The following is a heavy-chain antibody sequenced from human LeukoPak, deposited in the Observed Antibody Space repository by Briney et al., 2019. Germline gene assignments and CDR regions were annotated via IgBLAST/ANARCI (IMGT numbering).Heavy chain of an antibody. D-gene: IGHD1-26*01. CDR3: ARSLDSGGYYSAFDF. J-gene: IGHJ3*01. V-gene: IGHV3-74*01. Sequence: PGGSLRLSCAASGFTFSSYWMHWVRQAPGKGLVWVSRINSDGNNTPYADSVKGRFTISRDNAKNTLYLQMNSLEAEDTAVYYCARSLDSGGYYSAFDFWGQGTMVTVSS. CDR2: INSDGNNT. CDR1: GFTFSSYW.